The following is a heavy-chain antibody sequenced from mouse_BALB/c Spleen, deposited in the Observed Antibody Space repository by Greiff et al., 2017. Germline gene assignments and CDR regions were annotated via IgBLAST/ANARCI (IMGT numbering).Heavy chain of an antibody. CDR3: ARFPLYYYGYDGAY. V-gene: IGHV3-2*02. Sequence: EVKLMESGPGLVKPSQSLSLTCTVTGYSITSDYAWNWIRQFPGNKLEWMGYISYSGSTSYNPSLKSRISITRDTSKNQFFLQLNSVTTEDTATYYCARFPLYYYGYDGAYWGQGTLVTVSA. J-gene: IGHJ3*01. CDR1: GYSITSDYA. CDR2: ISYSGST. D-gene: IGHD2-2*01.